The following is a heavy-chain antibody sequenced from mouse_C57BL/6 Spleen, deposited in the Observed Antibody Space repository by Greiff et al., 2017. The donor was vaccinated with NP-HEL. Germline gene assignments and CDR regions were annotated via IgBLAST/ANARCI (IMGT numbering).Heavy chain of an antibody. CDR3: SYDYDGFAY. CDR2: IWSGGST. J-gene: IGHJ3*01. CDR1: GFSLTSYG. V-gene: IGHV2-2*01. D-gene: IGHD2-4*01. Sequence: LQQSGPGLVQPSQSLSITCTVSGFSLTSYGVHWVRQSPGKGLEWLGVIWSGGSTDYNAAFISRLSISKDNSKSQVFFKMNSLQADDTAIYYCSYDYDGFAYWGQGTLVTVSA.